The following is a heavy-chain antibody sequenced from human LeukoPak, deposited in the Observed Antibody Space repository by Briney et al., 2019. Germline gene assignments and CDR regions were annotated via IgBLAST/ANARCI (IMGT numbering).Heavy chain of an antibody. D-gene: IGHD2-15*01. CDR2: IYYSGST. J-gene: IGHJ4*02. CDR3: ARAGAFSSYYSSPAPLNFDY. V-gene: IGHV4-59*01. CDR1: GGSMSSYY. Sequence: SETLSLTCTVFGGSMSSYYWGWIRQPPGKGLEWIGYIYYSGSTDYNPSLKSRVTISVDTSKNQFSLKLYSVTAADSAVYYCARAGAFSSYYSSPAPLNFDYWGQGTLVAVSS.